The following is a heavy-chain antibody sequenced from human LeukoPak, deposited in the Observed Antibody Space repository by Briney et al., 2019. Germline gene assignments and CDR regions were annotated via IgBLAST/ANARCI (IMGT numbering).Heavy chain of an antibody. CDR3: ARGRQPPNTIFGVVINYYYYYMDV. CDR2: INPNSGGT. J-gene: IGHJ6*03. V-gene: IGHV1-2*02. Sequence: GASVKVSCKASGYTFTGYYMHWVRQAPGQGLEWMGWINPNSGGTNYAQKFQGRVTMTRDTSISTAYMELSSLRSEDTAVYYCARGRQPPNTIFGVVINYYYYYMDVWGKGTTVTVSS. D-gene: IGHD3-3*01. CDR1: GYTFTGYY.